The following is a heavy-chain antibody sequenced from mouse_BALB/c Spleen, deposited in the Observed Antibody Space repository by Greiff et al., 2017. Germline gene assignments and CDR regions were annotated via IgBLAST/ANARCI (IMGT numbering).Heavy chain of an antibody. CDR3: ARPRYGNYAMDY. J-gene: IGHJ4*01. Sequence: VQLQQSGAELVKPGGSVKLSCTASGFNIKDTYMHWVKQRPEQGLEWIGRIDPANGNTKYDPKFQGKATITADTSSNTAYLQLSSLTSEDNAVYYCARPRYGNYAMDYWGQGTSVTVSS. V-gene: IGHV14-3*02. CDR1: GFNIKDTY. CDR2: IDPANGNT. D-gene: IGHD2-10*02.